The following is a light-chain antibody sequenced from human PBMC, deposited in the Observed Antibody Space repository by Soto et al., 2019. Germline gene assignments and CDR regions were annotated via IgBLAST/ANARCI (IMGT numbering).Light chain of an antibody. V-gene: IGLV2-8*01. J-gene: IGLJ1*01. Sequence: QSALTQPPSASGSPGQSVTISCTGTSSDIGVYNYVSWYQQHPGKAPKIMIYEVSERPSGVPDRFSGSKSGNTASLTVSGLQTEDEADYYCSSYAGSNNLYVFGTGTKLTVL. CDR3: SSYAGSNNLYV. CDR2: EVS. CDR1: SSDIGVYNY.